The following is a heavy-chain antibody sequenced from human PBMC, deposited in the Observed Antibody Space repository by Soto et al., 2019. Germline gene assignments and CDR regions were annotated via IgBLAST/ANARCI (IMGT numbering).Heavy chain of an antibody. CDR1: GVSISSSNYH. Sequence: QLQLQESGPGLVKPSETLSLTCTVSGVSISSSNYHWGWIRQPPGKGLEWIGSIYYTGSTHYNPYLKSRVTVSADTSKNQFSLRLSSVIAADXXXXXXARHEFHSQSSXTYLDYWGQGT. V-gene: IGHV4-39*01. CDR2: IYYTGST. CDR3: ARHEFHSQSSXTYLDY. D-gene: IGHD3-10*01. J-gene: IGHJ4*02.